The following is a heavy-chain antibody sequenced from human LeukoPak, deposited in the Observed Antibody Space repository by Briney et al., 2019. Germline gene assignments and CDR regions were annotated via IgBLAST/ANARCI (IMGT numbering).Heavy chain of an antibody. J-gene: IGHJ6*03. V-gene: IGHV4-39*07. Sequence: NSSETLSLTCTVSGGSISSSSYYWGWIRQPPGKGLEWIGRIYTSGSTNYNPSLKSRVTISVDTSKNQFSLKLSSVTAADTAVYYCARDGVGGLWFGDRRYYYYMDVWGKGTTVTVSS. D-gene: IGHD3-10*01. CDR2: IYTSGST. CDR3: ARDGVGGLWFGDRRYYYYMDV. CDR1: GGSISSSSYY.